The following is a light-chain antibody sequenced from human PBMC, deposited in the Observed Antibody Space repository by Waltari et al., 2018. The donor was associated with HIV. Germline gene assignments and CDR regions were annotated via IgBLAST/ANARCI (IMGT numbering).Light chain of an antibody. CDR2: GTN. J-gene: IGLJ2*01. CDR3: QSYDSSLSGWVV. Sequence: QSVLTQPPSVSGAPGQRVTISCTGSSSNIGAGYDVHWYQQLPGTAPTLLIFGTNKRPSGFPDLFSGSKSGTSASLAITGLQAEDEAEYYCQSYDSSLSGWVVFGGGTKVTVL. CDR1: SSNIGAGYD. V-gene: IGLV1-40*01.